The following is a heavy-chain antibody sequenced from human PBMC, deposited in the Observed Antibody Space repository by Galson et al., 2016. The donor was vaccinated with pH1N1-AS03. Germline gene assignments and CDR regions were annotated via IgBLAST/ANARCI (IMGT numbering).Heavy chain of an antibody. Sequence: SVKVSCKASGYTFTNYGISWVRQAPGQGLEYMGWIGTYTIYAQKLQGRVTMTTDTSTSTAYMELMSLRSDDTAVYYCARSGSGSFYEGDFWGQGMLVSVSS. J-gene: IGHJ4*02. CDR3: ARSGSGSFYEGDF. V-gene: IGHV1-18*01. CDR1: GYTFTNYG. CDR2: IGTYT. D-gene: IGHD3-10*01.